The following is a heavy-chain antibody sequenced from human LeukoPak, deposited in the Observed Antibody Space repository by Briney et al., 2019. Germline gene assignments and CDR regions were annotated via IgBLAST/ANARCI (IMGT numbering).Heavy chain of an antibody. CDR2: IYPGDSDT. CDR1: GYSFTSYW. Sequence: VESLKISCKGSGYSFTSYWIGWVRQMPGKGLEWMGIIYPGDSDTRYSPSFQGQVTISADKSISTAYLQWSSLKASDTAMYYCARREYYYDSSGYLLGAFDIWGQGTMVTVSS. V-gene: IGHV5-51*01. D-gene: IGHD3-22*01. CDR3: ARREYYYDSSGYLLGAFDI. J-gene: IGHJ3*02.